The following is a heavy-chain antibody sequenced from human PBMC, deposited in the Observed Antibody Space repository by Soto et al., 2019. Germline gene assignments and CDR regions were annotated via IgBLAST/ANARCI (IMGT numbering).Heavy chain of an antibody. Sequence: GGSLRLSCASSGFPFSSYAMSWVRQAPGKGLEWVSAISGSGGSTYYADSVKGRFTISRDNSKNTLYLQMNSLRAEDTAVYYCAKWRVWLSARDGAAAGRFDYWGQGTLVTVSS. CDR3: AKWRVWLSARDGAAAGRFDY. J-gene: IGHJ4*02. D-gene: IGHD6-13*01. CDR2: ISGSGGST. V-gene: IGHV3-23*01. CDR1: GFPFSSYA.